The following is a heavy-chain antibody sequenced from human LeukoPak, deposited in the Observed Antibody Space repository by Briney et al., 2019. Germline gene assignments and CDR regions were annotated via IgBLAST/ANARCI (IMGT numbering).Heavy chain of an antibody. Sequence: ASVKVSCKASGYTFTSFYVHWVRQAPGQGLEWMGIINPSGGSTSYAQKFQGRVTMTRDTSTSTVYMELSSLRSEDTAVYYCARDLTVGYSGYDLGYWGQGTLVTVSS. CDR2: INPSGGST. J-gene: IGHJ4*02. CDR1: GYTFTSFY. V-gene: IGHV1-46*01. D-gene: IGHD5-12*01. CDR3: ARDLTVGYSGYDLGY.